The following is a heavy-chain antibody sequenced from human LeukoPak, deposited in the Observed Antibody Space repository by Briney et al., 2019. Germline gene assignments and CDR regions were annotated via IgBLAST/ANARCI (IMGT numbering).Heavy chain of an antibody. Sequence: SETLSLTCTVSGGSISSNSYYWGWIRQPPWKGLEWIGSIYYSGSTYYNPSLKSRVTISVDTSKNQFSLKLSSVTAADTAVYYCARAYFSSWYMNWFDPWGRGTLVTVSS. D-gene: IGHD6-13*01. V-gene: IGHV4-39*07. CDR1: GGSISSNSYY. J-gene: IGHJ5*02. CDR2: IYYSGST. CDR3: ARAYFSSWYMNWFDP.